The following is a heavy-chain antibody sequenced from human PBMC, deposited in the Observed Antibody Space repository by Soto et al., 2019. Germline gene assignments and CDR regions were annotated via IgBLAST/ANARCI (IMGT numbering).Heavy chain of an antibody. J-gene: IGHJ4*02. CDR2: ISWNSGSI. CDR1: GFTLAGYA. D-gene: IGHD2-15*01. V-gene: IGHV3-9*01. CDR3: AKDANSYCSGGSCYEATFDY. Sequence: GESLRLSCAASGFTLAGYAMHWVRHAPGKGLEWVSGISWNSGSIGYADSVKGRFTISRDNAKNSLYLQMNSLRAEDTALYYCAKDANSYCSGGSCYEATFDYWGQGTLFTV.